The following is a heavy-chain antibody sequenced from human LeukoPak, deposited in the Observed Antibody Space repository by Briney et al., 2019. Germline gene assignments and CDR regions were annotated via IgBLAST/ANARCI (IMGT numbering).Heavy chain of an antibody. CDR3: AKGYQTYSYDSSGYYYGYYYYGMDV. V-gene: IGHV3-23*01. CDR2: ISGSGGST. J-gene: IGHJ6*02. CDR1: GFTFSSYA. D-gene: IGHD3-22*01. Sequence: GGSLRLSCAASGFTFSSYAMSWVRQAPGKGLEWVSAISGSGGSTYYADSVKGRFTISRDNSKNTLYLQMNSLRAEDTAVYYCAKGYQTYSYDSSGYYYGYYYYGMDVWGQGTTVTVSS.